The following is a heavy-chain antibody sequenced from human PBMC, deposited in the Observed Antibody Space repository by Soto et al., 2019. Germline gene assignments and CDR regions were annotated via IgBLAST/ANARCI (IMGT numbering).Heavy chain of an antibody. Sequence: AAVKVSCKASGFTFTSSAVQWVRQARGQRLEGIGWIVVGSGNTNYAQKFQERVTITRDMSTSTAYMELSSLRSDDTAVYYCAADQRGYCSGGSCPTYYYYGMDVWGQGTTVTVSS. J-gene: IGHJ6*02. V-gene: IGHV1-58*01. CDR2: IVVGSGNT. CDR1: GFTFTSSA. CDR3: AADQRGYCSGGSCPTYYYYGMDV. D-gene: IGHD2-15*01.